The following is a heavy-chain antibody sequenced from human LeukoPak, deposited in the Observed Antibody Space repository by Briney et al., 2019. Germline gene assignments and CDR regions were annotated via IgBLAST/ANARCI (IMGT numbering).Heavy chain of an antibody. Sequence: GGSLRLSCTASGFSFSDFWMSWVRQAPGKGLEWVANVRKDGNAKYYVPSVRGRFTISRDNAKNSLYLQMNSLRAEDTAVYYCATSHDSSGNNWGQGTLVTVSS. V-gene: IGHV3-7*01. CDR1: GFSFSDFW. CDR2: VRKDGNAK. CDR3: ATSHDSSGNN. J-gene: IGHJ4*02. D-gene: IGHD3-22*01.